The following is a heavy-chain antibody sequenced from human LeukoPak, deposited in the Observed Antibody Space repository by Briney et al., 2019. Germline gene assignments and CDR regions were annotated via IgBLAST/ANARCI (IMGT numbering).Heavy chain of an antibody. V-gene: IGHV4-61*02. CDR1: GGSISSGSYY. D-gene: IGHD3-9*01. Sequence: SQTLSLTCTVSGGSISSGSYYWSWIRQPAGKGLEWIGRIYISGSTNYNPSLKSRVTISVDTSKNQFSLKLSSVTAADTAVYYCARERGSLTGYLSIGYWGQGTLVTVSS. CDR2: IYISGST. CDR3: ARERGSLTGYLSIGY. J-gene: IGHJ4*02.